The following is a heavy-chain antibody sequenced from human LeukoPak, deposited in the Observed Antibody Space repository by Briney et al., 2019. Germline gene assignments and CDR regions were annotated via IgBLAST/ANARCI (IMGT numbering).Heavy chain of an antibody. CDR2: INPKSGGT. CDR1: GYSFTGYY. Sequence: GSVKVSCKASGYSFTGYYMHWVRQAPGQGLEWMGWINPKSGGTDYTQKFQGRVTMTRDTSISTAYMELSRLTSDDTAVYYCASPGGGVAGHFDYWGQGTLVTVSS. D-gene: IGHD6-19*01. CDR3: ASPGGGVAGHFDY. J-gene: IGHJ4*02. V-gene: IGHV1-2*02.